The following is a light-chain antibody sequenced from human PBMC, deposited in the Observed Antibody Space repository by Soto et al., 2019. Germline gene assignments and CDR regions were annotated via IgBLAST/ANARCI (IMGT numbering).Light chain of an antibody. J-gene: IGLJ2*01. CDR2: LSSDGRH. CDR1: SGHSSYD. CDR3: QTWGTGIRV. V-gene: IGLV4-69*01. Sequence: QSVLTQSPSASASLGASVKLTCTLSSGHSSYDIAWHQQQPEKGPRYLMKLSSDGRHSKGDGIPDRFSGFSSGAERYLTISSLQSEDEADYYCQTWGTGIRVFGGGTKVTVL.